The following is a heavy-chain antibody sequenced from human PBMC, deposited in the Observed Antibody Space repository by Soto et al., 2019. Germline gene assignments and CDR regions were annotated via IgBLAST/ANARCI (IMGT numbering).Heavy chain of an antibody. J-gene: IGHJ4*02. V-gene: IGHV3-33*01. D-gene: IGHD6-13*01. CDR3: AFGSWNQYYFDY. CDR1: GFTFTSYT. Sequence: QVQLVESGGGVVQPGGSLRLSCATSGFTFTSYTMNWVRQAPGKGLEWVATFWYDASGQKYADSVKGRFTISRNPSTSTLYLHMDSLRPEDTALYYCAFGSWNQYYFDYWGQEILVTVSS. CDR2: FWYDASGQ.